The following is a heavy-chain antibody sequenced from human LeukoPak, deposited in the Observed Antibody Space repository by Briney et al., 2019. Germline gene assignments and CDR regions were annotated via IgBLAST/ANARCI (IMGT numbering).Heavy chain of an antibody. V-gene: IGHV3-21*01. CDR2: ISRSSFDM. Sequence: AGGSLRLSCAASGFSFGDYSMHWVRQAPGKGLEWVSSISRSSFDMDYEDSVKGRFIVSRDNAKSSLFLQMNSLRVEDTAVYYCARRSQTVFDSWGQGTLVTVSS. J-gene: IGHJ5*01. CDR3: ARRSQTVFDS. CDR1: GFSFGDYS.